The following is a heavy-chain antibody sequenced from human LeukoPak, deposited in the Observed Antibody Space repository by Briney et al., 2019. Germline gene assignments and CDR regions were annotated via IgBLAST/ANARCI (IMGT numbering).Heavy chain of an antibody. V-gene: IGHV3-74*03. CDR3: SRGGVVAGFDY. CDR2: INPEGSIT. CDR1: GFTFSSYW. D-gene: IGHD2-15*01. Sequence: GGSLRLSCAASGFTFSSYWMQWARHAPGKGLVWVSVINPEGSITTYADSVKARFTISRDNAKNTLYLQMNSLRAEDTATYYCSRGGVVAGFDYWGQGILATVSS. J-gene: IGHJ4*02.